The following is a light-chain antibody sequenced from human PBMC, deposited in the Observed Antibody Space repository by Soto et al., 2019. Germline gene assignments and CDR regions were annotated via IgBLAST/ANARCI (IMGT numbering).Light chain of an antibody. CDR2: RNN. CDR3: ATWDDSLSGPI. CDR1: SFNIGGNY. J-gene: IGLJ2*01. V-gene: IGLV1-47*01. Sequence: QSVLTQPPSASGTPRQRVTISCSGSSFNIGGNYVYWYQQLPGTAPKLLIYRNNQRPSGVPDRFSGSKSGTSASLAISGLRSEDEADYYCATWDDSLSGPIFGGGTKLTV.